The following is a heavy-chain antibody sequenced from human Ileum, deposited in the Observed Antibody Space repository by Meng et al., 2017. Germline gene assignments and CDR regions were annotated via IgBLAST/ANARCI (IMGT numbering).Heavy chain of an antibody. D-gene: IGHD7-27*01. V-gene: IGHV4-61*08. CDR3: ARDHWGSLDY. Sequence: QGPLQESGPGLVRPSETLSLICTVSGGSVSTSDYQWGWIRQPPGKGLEWIGYAGTNYNPSLKSRVTISVDTSKRQFSLKLTSVTAADTAVYHCARDHWGSLDYWGQGILVTVSS. J-gene: IGHJ4*02. CDR2: AGT. CDR1: GGSVSTSDYQ.